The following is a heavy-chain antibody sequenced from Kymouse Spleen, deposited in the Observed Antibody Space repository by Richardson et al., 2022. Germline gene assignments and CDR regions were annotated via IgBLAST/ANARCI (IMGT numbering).Heavy chain of an antibody. CDR1: GGSVSSGSYY. Sequence: QVQLQESGPGLVKPSETLSLTCTVSGGSVSSGSYYWSWIRQPPGKGLEWIGYIYYSGSTNYNPSLKSRVTISVDTSKNQFSLKLSSVTAADTAVYYCARVEYYYGSGSYYNYYYYGMDVWGQGTTVTVSS. CDR2: IYYSGST. CDR3: ARVEYYYGSGSYYNYYYYGMDV. J-gene: IGHJ6*02. D-gene: IGHD3-10*01. V-gene: IGHV4-61*01.